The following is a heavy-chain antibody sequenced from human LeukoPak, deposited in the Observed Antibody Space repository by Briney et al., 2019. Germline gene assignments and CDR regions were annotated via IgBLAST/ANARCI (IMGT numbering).Heavy chain of an antibody. D-gene: IGHD2-15*01. J-gene: IGHJ5*02. CDR1: GYTFTSYG. Sequence: GASVKVSCKASGYTFTSYGISWVRQAPGQGLEWMGWISAYNGNTNYAQKLQGRVTMTTDTSTSTAYMELRSLRSDDTAVYYCATARYCSGGSCFDPWGQGTLVTVSS. CDR2: ISAYNGNT. V-gene: IGHV1-18*01. CDR3: ATARYCSGGSCFDP.